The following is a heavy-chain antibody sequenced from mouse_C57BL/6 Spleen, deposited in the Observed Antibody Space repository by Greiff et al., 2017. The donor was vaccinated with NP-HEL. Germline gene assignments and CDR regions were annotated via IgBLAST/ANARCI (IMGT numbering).Heavy chain of an antibody. CDR3: ARANNYYGKGYFDV. Sequence: EVQLQQSGPGMVKPSQSLSLTCTVTGYSITSGYDWHWIRHFPGNKLEWMGYISYSGSTNYNPSLKSRISITHDTSKNHFFLKLNSVTTEDTATYYCARANNYYGKGYFDVWGTGTTVTVSS. CDR2: ISYSGST. D-gene: IGHD1-1*01. J-gene: IGHJ1*03. CDR1: GYSITSGYD. V-gene: IGHV3-1*01.